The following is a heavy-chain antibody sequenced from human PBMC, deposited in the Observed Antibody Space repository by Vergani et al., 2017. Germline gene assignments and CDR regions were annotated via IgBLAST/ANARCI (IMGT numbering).Heavy chain of an antibody. Sequence: QLQLQESGSGLVKPSQTLSLTCAVSGGSISSGGYSWRWIRPPPGTGLAWIGYIYHSGSTYYNPSLKSRVTISVDRSKNQFSLKLSSVTAADTAVDYCARQLLPHTKDIVGVVAARGAFDIWGQGTMVTVSS. CDR2: IYHSGST. CDR1: GGSISSGGYS. J-gene: IGHJ3*02. V-gene: IGHV4-30-2*01. CDR3: ARQLLPHTKDIVGVVAARGAFDI. D-gene: IGHD2-15*01.